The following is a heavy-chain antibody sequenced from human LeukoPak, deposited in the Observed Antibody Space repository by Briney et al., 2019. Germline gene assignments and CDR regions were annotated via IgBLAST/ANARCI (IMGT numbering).Heavy chain of an antibody. J-gene: IGHJ4*02. CDR3: ASRSHYYDSSGYYYYFDY. CDR2: INHSGST. CDR1: GGSFSGYY. D-gene: IGHD3-22*01. V-gene: IGHV4-34*01. Sequence: SETLSLTCAVYGGSFSGYYWSWIRQPPGKGLEWIGEINHSGSTNYNPSLKSRVTISVDTSKNQFSLKLSSVTAADTAVYYCASRSHYYDSSGYYYYFDYWGQGTLVTVSS.